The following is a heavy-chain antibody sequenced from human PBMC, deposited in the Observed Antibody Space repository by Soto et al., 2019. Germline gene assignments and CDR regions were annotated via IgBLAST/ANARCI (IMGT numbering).Heavy chain of an antibody. CDR1: GFTFSSYS. D-gene: IGHD2-2*01. CDR2: ISSSSSTI. CDR3: ARDLRYCSSTSCDSNWFDP. J-gene: IGHJ5*02. V-gene: IGHV3-48*01. Sequence: GGSLRLSCAASGFTFSSYSMNWVRQAPGKGLEWVSYISSSSSTIYYADSVKGRFTISRDNAKNSLYLQMNSLRAEDTAVYYCARDLRYCSSTSCDSNWFDPWGQGTLVTVSS.